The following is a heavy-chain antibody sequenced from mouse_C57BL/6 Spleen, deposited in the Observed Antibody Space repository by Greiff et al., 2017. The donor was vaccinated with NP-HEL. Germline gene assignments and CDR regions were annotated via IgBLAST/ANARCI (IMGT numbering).Heavy chain of an antibody. Sequence: VQLQQPGTELVKPGASVKLSCKASGYTFTSYWMHWVRQRPGQGLEWIGNINPSNGGTNYNEKFKSKATLTVDKSSSTAYMQLSSLTSEDSAVYYCASIFYYGSIFFDYWGQGTTLTVSS. CDR3: ASIFYYGSIFFDY. CDR1: GYTFTSYW. CDR2: INPSNGGT. D-gene: IGHD1-1*01. J-gene: IGHJ2*01. V-gene: IGHV1-53*01.